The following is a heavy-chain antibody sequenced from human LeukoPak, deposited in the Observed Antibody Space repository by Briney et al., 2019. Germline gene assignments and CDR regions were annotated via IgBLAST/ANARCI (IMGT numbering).Heavy chain of an antibody. CDR2: IYHSGST. D-gene: IGHD1-1*01. V-gene: IGHV4-4*02. Sequence: SGTLSLTCAVSGGSISSSNWWSWVRPPPGKGLEWIGEIYHSGSTNYNPSLKSRVTISVDKSKNQFSLKLSSVTAADTAVYYCARKDWNDVRAFDIWGQGTMVTVSS. J-gene: IGHJ3*02. CDR3: ARKDWNDVRAFDI. CDR1: GGSISSSNW.